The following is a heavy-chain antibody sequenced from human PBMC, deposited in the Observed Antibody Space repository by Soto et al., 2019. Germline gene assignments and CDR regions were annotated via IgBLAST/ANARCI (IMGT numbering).Heavy chain of an antibody. Sequence: VQLVETGGGLIQPGGSLRLSCAASGFTVSSNYMSWVRQAPGKGLEWVSVIYSGGSTYYADSVKGRFTISRDNSKNTLYLQMNSLRAEDTAVYYCARDRIAAAAYDAFDIWGQGTMVTVSS. J-gene: IGHJ3*02. V-gene: IGHV3-53*02. CDR3: ARDRIAAAAYDAFDI. D-gene: IGHD6-13*01. CDR1: GFTVSSNY. CDR2: IYSGGST.